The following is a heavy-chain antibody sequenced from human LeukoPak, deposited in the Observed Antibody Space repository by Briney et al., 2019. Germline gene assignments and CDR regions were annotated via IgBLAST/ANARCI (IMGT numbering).Heavy chain of an antibody. V-gene: IGHV3-21*01. D-gene: IGHD6-19*01. J-gene: IGHJ4*02. Sequence: PGGSLRLSCAASGFTFSSYSMNWVCQAPGKELEWVSSISSSSSHIYYADSVKGRFTISRDNAKNSLYLQMNSLRAEDTAVYYCARVEYISGWYDYWGQGNLVTVSS. CDR2: ISSSSSHI. CDR1: GFTFSSYS. CDR3: ARVEYISGWYDY.